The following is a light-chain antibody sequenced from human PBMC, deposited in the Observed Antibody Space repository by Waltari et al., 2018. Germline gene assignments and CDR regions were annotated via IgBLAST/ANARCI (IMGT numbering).Light chain of an antibody. V-gene: IGLV1-47*01. CDR3: AAWGDSMSVFRWV. CDR1: SSNIGSNY. CDR2: RNN. J-gene: IGLJ3*02. Sequence: QSVLTQPPSASGTPGQRVTISCSGNSSNIGSNYVYWYQQFPGTAPKLLIYRNNQRPSGVPDRCSGSKFGTSASLAISGLRSEDEADYFCAAWGDSMSVFRWVFGGGTKLTVL.